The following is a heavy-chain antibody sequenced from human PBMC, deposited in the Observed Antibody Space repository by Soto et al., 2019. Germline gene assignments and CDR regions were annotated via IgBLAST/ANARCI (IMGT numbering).Heavy chain of an antibody. V-gene: IGHV2-5*01. J-gene: IGHJ4*02. CDR1: GFSLSSTGVG. Sequence: QITLKESGPTLVKVTQTVTVTCTFSGFSLSSTGVGVGWIRQPPGKALEGLALINWSDDKRYNPSLKSRLTITKDTSKNQVVLTMTNMDPVDTATYYCARSGHNSGFFYYDYWGQGTLITVSS. CDR3: ARSGHNSGFFYYDY. CDR2: INWSDDK. D-gene: IGHD3-22*01.